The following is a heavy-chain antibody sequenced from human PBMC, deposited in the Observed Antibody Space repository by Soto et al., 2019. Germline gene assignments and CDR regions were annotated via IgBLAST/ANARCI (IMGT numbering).Heavy chain of an antibody. CDR2: IHYSGST. V-gene: IGHV4-59*01. CDR3: ARDGPPGY. CDR1: GGSISDKY. J-gene: IGHJ4*02. Sequence: QVQLQESGPGLVKPSETLSLTCTVSGGSISDKYWSWIRQPPGKGLEWIGYIHYSGSTNYNPSLKSRVTISVDPSKNQFSLKLSSVTAADTAVYYCARDGPPGYWGQGTLVTVSS.